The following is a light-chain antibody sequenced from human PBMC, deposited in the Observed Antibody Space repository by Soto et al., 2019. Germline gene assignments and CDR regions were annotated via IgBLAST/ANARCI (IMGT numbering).Light chain of an antibody. V-gene: IGKV3-20*01. J-gene: IGKJ4*01. CDR1: QSVSSSY. CDR3: QQFGSCLT. Sequence: EIVLTKSPGTLSLTPGERATLSCRASQSVSSSYLAWYQQKPGQAPRLLMYGASSRATGIPDRFRGSGSGTDFTLTISRLEPEDFAVYYCQQFGSCLTFGGGTKVDIK. CDR2: GAS.